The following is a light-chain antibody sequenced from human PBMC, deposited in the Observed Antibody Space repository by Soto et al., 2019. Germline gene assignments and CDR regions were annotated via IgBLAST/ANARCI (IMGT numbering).Light chain of an antibody. J-gene: IGLJ1*01. Sequence: SVLTQPASVSGSPGQSISISCTGTSSDVGGYSHVSWYQQHPGKAPKVMIYDVSNRPSGVSNRFPGSKSGNTAFLTISGLQAEDEADFYCSAFTSRNTYVFGTGTKVTVL. CDR2: DVS. V-gene: IGLV2-14*03. CDR3: SAFTSRNTYV. CDR1: SSDVGGYSH.